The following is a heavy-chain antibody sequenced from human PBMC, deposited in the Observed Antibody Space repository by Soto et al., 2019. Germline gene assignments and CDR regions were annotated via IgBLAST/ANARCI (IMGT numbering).Heavy chain of an antibody. CDR2: INHSGST. Sequence: SETLSLTCAVYGGSFSGYYWSWIRQPPGKGLEWIGEINHSGSTNYNPSLKSRVTISVDTSKNQFSLKLSSVTAADTAVYYCATVLVEVPAAKNDVWGQGTTVT. CDR1: GGSFSGYY. J-gene: IGHJ6*02. D-gene: IGHD2-2*01. V-gene: IGHV4-34*01. CDR3: ATVLVEVPAAKNDV.